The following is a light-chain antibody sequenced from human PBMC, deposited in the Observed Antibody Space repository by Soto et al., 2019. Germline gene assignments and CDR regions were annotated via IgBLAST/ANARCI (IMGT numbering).Light chain of an antibody. CDR1: QSISSY. CDR3: QQSYSTPPVT. Sequence: DIQMTQSPSSLSASVGDIVTITCRASQSISSYLNWYQQKPGKAPKLLIYAASSLQSGVPSRFSGSGSGTDFALTISSLQPEDFATYYCQQSYSTPPVTFGQGTKVDIK. J-gene: IGKJ1*01. CDR2: AAS. V-gene: IGKV1-39*01.